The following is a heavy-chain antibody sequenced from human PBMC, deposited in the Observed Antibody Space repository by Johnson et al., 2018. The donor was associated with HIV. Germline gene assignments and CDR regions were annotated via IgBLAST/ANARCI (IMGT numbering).Heavy chain of an antibody. CDR2: ISSSGSTM. J-gene: IGHJ3*02. CDR3: ARRGNWNYLKSAFDI. V-gene: IGHV3-11*04. D-gene: IGHD1-7*01. CDR1: GFIFSNYW. Sequence: QVQLVESGGGLVQPGGSLRLSCAASGFIFSNYWMSWVRQAPGKGLEWVSYISSSGSTMYYADSVKGRFTISRDNAKNSLYLQMNSLRAEDTAVYHCARRGNWNYLKSAFDIWGQGTMVTVSS.